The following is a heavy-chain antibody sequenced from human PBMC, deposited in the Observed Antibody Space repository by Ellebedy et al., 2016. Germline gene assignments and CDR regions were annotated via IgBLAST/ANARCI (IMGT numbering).Heavy chain of an antibody. CDR3: ARSNYYRFDY. CDR1: GFTFNHYW. CDR2: INQEGSEE. Sequence: GESLKISCAASGFTFNHYWMTWVRQAPGKGLEWVAIINQEGSEEYYVDPVKGRFTISRDNAKNSLYLQMNSLRAEDTAVYNCARSNYYRFDYWGQGTLVTVSS. V-gene: IGHV3-7*03. J-gene: IGHJ4*02. D-gene: IGHD3-10*01.